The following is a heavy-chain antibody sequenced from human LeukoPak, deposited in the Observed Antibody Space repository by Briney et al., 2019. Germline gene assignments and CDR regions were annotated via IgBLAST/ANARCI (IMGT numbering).Heavy chain of an antibody. D-gene: IGHD3-3*02. CDR1: GVTVGNNY. CDR3: ARDPSAVAFGTYG. V-gene: IGHV3-66*01. J-gene: IGHJ4*02. Sequence: GGSLRLSCAASGVTVGNNYMIWVRQAPGKGREWVSRIYSGGATNSADSVKGTFTISRDSSKNTLFLQLNSLRAEDTAVYYCARDPSAVAFGTYGWGQGTPVTVSS. CDR2: IYSGGAT.